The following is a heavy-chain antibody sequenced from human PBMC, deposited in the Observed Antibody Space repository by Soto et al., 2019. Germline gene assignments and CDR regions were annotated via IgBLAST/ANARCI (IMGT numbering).Heavy chain of an antibody. CDR2: IKQDGSEK. Sequence: QAGGSLRLSCAASGFTFSSYWMSWVRQAPGKGLEWVANIKQDGSEKYYVDSVKGRFTISRDNAKNSLYLQMNSLRAEDTAVYYCARDRADILTGYDAFDIWGQGTMVTVSS. J-gene: IGHJ3*02. D-gene: IGHD3-9*01. V-gene: IGHV3-7*01. CDR1: GFTFSSYW. CDR3: ARDRADILTGYDAFDI.